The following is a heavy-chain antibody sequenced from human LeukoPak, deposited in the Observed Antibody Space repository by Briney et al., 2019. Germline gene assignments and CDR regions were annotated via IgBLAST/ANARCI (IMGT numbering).Heavy chain of an antibody. CDR2: IYHSGST. J-gene: IGHJ4*02. V-gene: IGHV4-38-2*01. D-gene: IGHD3-10*01. Sequence: SETLSLTCAVSGGSISGYYWSWSRQPPGRGVEWIGSIYHSGSTYYNPSLKSRVTISVDTSKNQFSLKLSSVTAADTAVYYCASITMVRGAIDYWGQGTLVTVSS. CDR3: ASITMVRGAIDY. CDR1: GGSISGYY.